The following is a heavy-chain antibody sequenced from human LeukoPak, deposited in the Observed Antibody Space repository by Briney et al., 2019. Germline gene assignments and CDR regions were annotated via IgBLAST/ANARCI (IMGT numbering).Heavy chain of an antibody. V-gene: IGHV4-59*01. Sequence: SETLSLTCTVSGGSISSYYWSWIRQPPGKGLEWIGYIYYSGSTNYNPSLKSRVTISVDTSKNQFSLKPSSVTAADTAVYYCARNEGSGYSAPDAFDIWGQGTMVTVSS. CDR1: GGSISSYY. CDR2: IYYSGST. D-gene: IGHD3-22*01. J-gene: IGHJ3*02. CDR3: ARNEGSGYSAPDAFDI.